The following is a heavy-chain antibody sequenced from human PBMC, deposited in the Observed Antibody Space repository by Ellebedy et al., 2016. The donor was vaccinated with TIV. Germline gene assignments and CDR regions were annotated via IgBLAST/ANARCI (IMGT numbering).Heavy chain of an antibody. CDR3: ARGRVYGSPSSGLDV. CDR1: GYTFTGYY. D-gene: IGHD6-13*01. V-gene: IGHV1-2*02. CDR2: INPNTGGT. Sequence: AASVKVSCKASGYTFTGYYIHWVRQAPGQGLEWMGWINPNTGGTNYAQKFRGRVIMTRDTSISTGYMELSSLRSDDTAVYFCARGRVYGSPSSGLDVWGQGTTVTVSS. J-gene: IGHJ6*02.